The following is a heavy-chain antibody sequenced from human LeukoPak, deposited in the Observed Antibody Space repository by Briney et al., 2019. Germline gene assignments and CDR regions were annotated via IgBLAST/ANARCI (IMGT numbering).Heavy chain of an antibody. CDR2: VYTGGTT. D-gene: IGHD4-23*01. Sequence: GGSLRLSCAASRFTVSSYYMSWVRQAPGKGLERVSVVYTGGTTYYADSVKGRFTISRDNSKNTLYLQMNSLRAEDTAVYYCATDRGHGDYGGKLVYWGQGTLVTVSS. CDR1: RFTVSSYY. CDR3: ATDRGHGDYGGKLVY. V-gene: IGHV3-66*01. J-gene: IGHJ4*02.